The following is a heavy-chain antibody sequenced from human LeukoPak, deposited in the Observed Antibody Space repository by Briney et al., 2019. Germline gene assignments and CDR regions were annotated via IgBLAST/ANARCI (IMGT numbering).Heavy chain of an antibody. V-gene: IGHV3-23*01. CDR3: ATPIAAAGQYYYYYYYMDV. J-gene: IGHJ6*03. Sequence: GGSLRLSCAASGLTFSSYAMSWVRQAPGKGLEWVSAISGSGGSTYYADSVKGRFTISRDNSKNTLYLQMNSLRAEDTAVYYCATPIAAAGQYYYYYYYMDVWGKGTTVTVSS. D-gene: IGHD6-13*01. CDR2: ISGSGGST. CDR1: GLTFSSYA.